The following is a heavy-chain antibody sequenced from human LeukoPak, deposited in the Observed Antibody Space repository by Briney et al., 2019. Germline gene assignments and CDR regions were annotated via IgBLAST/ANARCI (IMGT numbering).Heavy chain of an antibody. V-gene: IGHV4-39*01. CDR3: ARHDRIIASPLV. J-gene: IGHJ4*02. D-gene: IGHD6-13*01. CDR1: GGSISSSSHN. Sequence: SETLSFTCIVSGGSISSSSHNWGWIRQPPGKGLEWIGSIYYSGTTYYNPSLKSRLTISVDTSKNQFSLKLSSVTAVDTAVYYCARHDRIIASPLVWGQGILVTVSS. CDR2: IYYSGTT.